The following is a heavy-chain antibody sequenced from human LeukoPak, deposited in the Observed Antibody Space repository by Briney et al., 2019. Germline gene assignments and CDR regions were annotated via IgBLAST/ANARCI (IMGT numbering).Heavy chain of an antibody. J-gene: IGHJ6*02. V-gene: IGHV4-34*01. CDR3: ASWIGSV. D-gene: IGHD1-14*01. CDR2: INHSGST. Sequence: PLETLSLTCAVYGGSFSGYYWSWIRQPPGKGLEWIGEINHSGSTNYNPSLKSRVTISVDTSKNQFSLKLSSVTAADTAVYYCASWIGSVWGQGTTVTVSS. CDR1: GGSFSGYY.